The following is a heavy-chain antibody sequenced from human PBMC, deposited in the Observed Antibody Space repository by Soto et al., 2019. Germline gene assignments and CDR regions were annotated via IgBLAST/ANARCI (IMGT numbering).Heavy chain of an antibody. CDR3: ARGRRRAPLNSSSWYPRAPFDD. J-gene: IGHJ4*02. CDR1: GGSFSGYY. Sequence: SETLSLTCAVYGGSFSGYYWSWIRQPPGKGLEWIGEINHSGSTNYNPSLKSRVTISVDTSKNQFSLKLSSVTAADTAVYYCARGRRRAPLNSSSWYPRAPFDDWGQGTLVTVSS. CDR2: INHSGST. V-gene: IGHV4-34*01. D-gene: IGHD6-13*01.